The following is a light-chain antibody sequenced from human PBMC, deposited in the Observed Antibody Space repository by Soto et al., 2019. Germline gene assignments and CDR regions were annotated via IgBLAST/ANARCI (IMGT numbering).Light chain of an antibody. Sequence: DIQMTQSPSSVSASVGDRVTITCRASQGISSWLAWYQQKPGRAPNLLIYATSSLQTGVPSRFSGSGSGTDFTLTFSRLQPEDSATYYCQQAASFPFTFGPGTAVHI. CDR2: ATS. V-gene: IGKV1-12*01. CDR1: QGISSW. CDR3: QQAASFPFT. J-gene: IGKJ3*01.